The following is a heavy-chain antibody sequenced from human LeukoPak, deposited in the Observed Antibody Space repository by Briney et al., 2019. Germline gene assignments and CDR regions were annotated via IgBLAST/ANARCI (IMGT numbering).Heavy chain of an antibody. D-gene: IGHD4-17*01. V-gene: IGHV4-59*08. CDR1: GGSVTSYY. CDR3: ARRHDYGDYVPEYYFDY. J-gene: IGHJ4*02. CDR2: IYYTGST. Sequence: VKPSETLSLTCTVSGGSVTSYYWSWIRQPPGKGLEWIGYIYYTGSTNYNPSLKSRVTISVDTSKNQFSLKLSSVTAADTAMYYCARRHDYGDYVPEYYFDYWGQGTLVTVSS.